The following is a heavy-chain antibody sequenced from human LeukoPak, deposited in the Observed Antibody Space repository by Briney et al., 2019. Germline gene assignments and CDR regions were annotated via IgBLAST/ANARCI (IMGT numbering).Heavy chain of an antibody. CDR2: ISLAGQT. Sequence: SETLSLTCGVSGGSISGTNWWSWVRQPPGQGLEWIGEISLAGQTNYNPSLNGRVTMSLDKSSNQLSLHLTSVTADDTATYFCSRESGPFCPFGYWGQGTLVIVSS. V-gene: IGHV4/OR15-8*02. D-gene: IGHD1-26*01. CDR1: GGSISGTNW. J-gene: IGHJ4*02. CDR3: SRESGPFCPFGY.